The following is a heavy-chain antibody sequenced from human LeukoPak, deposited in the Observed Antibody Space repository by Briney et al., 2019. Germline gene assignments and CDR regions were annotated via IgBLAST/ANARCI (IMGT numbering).Heavy chain of an antibody. CDR1: GGTFSSYA. D-gene: IGHD4-11*01. J-gene: IGHJ4*02. Sequence: SVKVSCKASGGTFSSYAISWVRQAPGQGLEWMGGIIPIFGTANYAQKFQGRVTITTDESTSTAYMELSSLRSEDTAVYYCARAKGRYSNYASYYFDYWGQGTLVTVSS. CDR3: ARAKGRYSNYASYYFDY. V-gene: IGHV1-69*05. CDR2: IIPIFGTA.